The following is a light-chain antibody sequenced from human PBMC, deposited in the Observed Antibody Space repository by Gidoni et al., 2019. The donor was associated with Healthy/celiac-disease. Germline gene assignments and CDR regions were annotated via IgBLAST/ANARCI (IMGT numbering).Light chain of an antibody. J-gene: IGLJ2*01. CDR3: VLYMGSGIWI. V-gene: IGLV8-61*01. Sequence: QTVVTQEPSFAVSPGGTVTLTCGLSSGSVATSYYPSWYQQTPGHAPRTLIYSTNTRSSGVPARFSGSILGNKAALTITGAQADDESYYYCVLYMGSGIWIFGGGTKLTVL. CDR1: SGSVATSYY. CDR2: STN.